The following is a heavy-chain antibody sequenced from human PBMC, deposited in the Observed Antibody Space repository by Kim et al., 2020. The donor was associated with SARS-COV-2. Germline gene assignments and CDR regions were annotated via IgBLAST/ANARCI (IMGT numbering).Heavy chain of an antibody. CDR1: GFTFSNYT. J-gene: IGHJ6*01. D-gene: IGHD2-21*01. CDR3: AREGAYHFDPSYYHGLD. Sequence: GGSLRLSCAASGFTFSNYTINWVRQAPGKGLEWVSLITGGGTTTSYADSVRGRFTISRDNSKNTLYLQMNSLRAEDTAVYYCAREGAYHFDPSYYHGLD. V-gene: IGHV3-23*01. CDR2: ITGGGTTT.